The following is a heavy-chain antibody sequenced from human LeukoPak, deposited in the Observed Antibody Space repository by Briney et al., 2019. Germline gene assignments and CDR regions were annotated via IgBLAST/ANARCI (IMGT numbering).Heavy chain of an antibody. CDR2: IKRDGSDK. CDR1: DFSLSSFW. J-gene: IGHJ4*02. D-gene: IGHD3-22*01. V-gene: IGHV3-7*01. CDR3: ARELVVVITPSFDY. Sequence: GGSLRLSCAASDFSLSSFWMSWVRQAPGKGLEWVANIKRDGSDKNYVDPVKGRFTISRDNAKNSLYLQMNSLRAEDTAVYYCARELVVVITPSFDYWGQGTLVTVSS.